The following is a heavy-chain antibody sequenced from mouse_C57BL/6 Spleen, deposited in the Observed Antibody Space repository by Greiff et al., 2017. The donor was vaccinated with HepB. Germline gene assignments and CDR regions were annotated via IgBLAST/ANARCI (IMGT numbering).Heavy chain of an antibody. J-gene: IGHJ4*01. CDR3: ARGGYYGSSYVDAMDY. D-gene: IGHD1-1*01. CDR2: IDPNSGGT. CDR1: GYTFTSYW. V-gene: IGHV1-72*01. Sequence: QVQLQQPGAELVKPGASVKLSCKASGYTFTSYWMHWVKQRPGRGLEWIGRIDPNSGGTKYNEKFKSKATLTVDTPSSTAYMQLSSLTSEDSAAYSCARGGYYGSSYVDAMDYWGQGTSVTVSS.